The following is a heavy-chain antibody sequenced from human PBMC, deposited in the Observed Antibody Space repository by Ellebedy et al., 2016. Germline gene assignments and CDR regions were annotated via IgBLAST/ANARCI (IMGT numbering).Heavy chain of an antibody. CDR1: GYTFTRYA. V-gene: IGHV1-3*01. CDR2: INGGNGKT. Sequence: ASVKVSCKTSGYTFTRYAIHWVRQAPGQRLEWMGWINGGNGKTKYSEKFQGRVTMTTDTSTSTAYMDLRSLRSDDTAVYYCARGSGSYYGCLDYWGQGTLVTVSS. D-gene: IGHD1-26*01. J-gene: IGHJ4*02. CDR3: ARGSGSYYGCLDY.